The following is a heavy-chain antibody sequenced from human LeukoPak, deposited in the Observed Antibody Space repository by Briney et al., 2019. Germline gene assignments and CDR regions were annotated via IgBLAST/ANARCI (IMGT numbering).Heavy chain of an antibody. CDR3: ARDRTLGY. V-gene: IGHV3-48*03. J-gene: IGHJ4*02. Sequence: GGSLRLSCAVSGFTFSSYAMSWVRQAPGKGLEWVSYISSGGSTMYYADSVKGRFTISRDNAKNSLYLQMNSLRAEDTAVYYCARDRTLGYWGQGTLVTVSS. CDR1: GFTFSSYA. CDR2: ISSGGSTM.